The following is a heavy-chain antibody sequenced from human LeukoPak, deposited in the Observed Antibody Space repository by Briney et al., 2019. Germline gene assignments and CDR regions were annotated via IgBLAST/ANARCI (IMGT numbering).Heavy chain of an antibody. CDR1: GSTFSSYS. CDR2: ISSSSSTI. J-gene: IGHJ4*02. V-gene: IGHV3-48*01. CDR3: ARVSTTVTSFFDY. D-gene: IGHD4-17*01. Sequence: GGSLRLSCAASGSTFSSYSMNWVRQAPGKGLEWVSYISSSSSTIYYADSVKGRFTISRDNAKNSLYLQMNSLRAEDTAVYYCARVSTTVTSFFDYWGQGTLVTVSS.